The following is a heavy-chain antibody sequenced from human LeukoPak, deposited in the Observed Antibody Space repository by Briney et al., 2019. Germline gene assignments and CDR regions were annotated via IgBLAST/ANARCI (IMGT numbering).Heavy chain of an antibody. CDR1: GFTFRSHG. V-gene: IGHV3-74*03. CDR2: INGDASNT. J-gene: IGHJ5*02. Sequence: GGSLRLSCAASGFTFRSHGMHWVRQVAGKGLVWVARINGDASNTTYADSVKGRFTISRDNAKNTLYLQMNSLRVDDTAVYYCARAMPHDNWFDPWGQGSLVTVSS. CDR3: ARAMPHDNWFDP. D-gene: IGHD2-2*01.